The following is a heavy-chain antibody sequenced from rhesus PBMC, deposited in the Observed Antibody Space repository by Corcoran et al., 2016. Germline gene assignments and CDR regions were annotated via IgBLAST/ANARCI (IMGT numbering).Heavy chain of an antibody. CDR3: AKGYPNRFDV. J-gene: IGHJ5-1*01. CDR1: GFTFRSYG. D-gene: IGHD3-9*01. V-gene: IGHV3S5*01. CDR2: INSGGCST. Sequence: EVQLVETGGGLVQPGGSLKLSCAASGFTFRSYGMSWVRQAPGKGLEWVSAINSGGCSTYYADSVKGRFTISRDNSKNTLSLQMNSLRAEDTAVYYCAKGYPNRFDVWGPGVLVTVSS.